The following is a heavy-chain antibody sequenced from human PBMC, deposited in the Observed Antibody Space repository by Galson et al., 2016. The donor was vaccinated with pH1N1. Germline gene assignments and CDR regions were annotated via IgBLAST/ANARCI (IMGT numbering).Heavy chain of an antibody. Sequence: CKASGYTFTIYYMHWVRQAPGQGLEWMGIIDPGSGSTNYARKFQGRVTMTRDTSTSTVYMALTTLRSEDMATYYCVGIKGGTLGIWGQGTKVTVSS. V-gene: IGHV1-46*01. CDR1: GYTFTIYY. D-gene: IGHD3-16*01. CDR3: VGIKGGTLGI. J-gene: IGHJ3*02. CDR2: IDPGSGST.